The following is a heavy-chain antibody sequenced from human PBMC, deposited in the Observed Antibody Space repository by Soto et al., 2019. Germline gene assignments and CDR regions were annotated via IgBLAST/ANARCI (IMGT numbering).Heavy chain of an antibody. CDR1: GFTFDDYA. CDR2: ISGDGGST. CDR3: AKDLVVVAATPNYYYGMDV. J-gene: IGHJ6*02. D-gene: IGHD2-15*01. Sequence: LSLTCAASGFTFDDYAMHWVRQAPGKGLEWVSLISGDGGSTYYADSVKGRFTISRDNSKNSLYLQMNSLRTEDTALYYCAKDLVVVAATPNYYYGMDVWGQGTTVTVSS. V-gene: IGHV3-43*02.